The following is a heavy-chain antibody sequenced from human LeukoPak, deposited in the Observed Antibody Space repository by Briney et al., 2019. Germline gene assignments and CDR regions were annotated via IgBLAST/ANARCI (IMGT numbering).Heavy chain of an antibody. V-gene: IGHV3-21*01. Sequence: GGSLRLSCAASGVTFSSYSMNWVRQAPGKGLEWVSSISSSSSYIYYADSVKGRFTISRDNAKNSLYLQMNSLRAEDTAVYYCAREPRGYCSGGSCTPGPNWFDPWGQGTLVTVSS. CDR2: ISSSSSYI. J-gene: IGHJ5*02. CDR3: AREPRGYCSGGSCTPGPNWFDP. D-gene: IGHD2-15*01. CDR1: GVTFSSYS.